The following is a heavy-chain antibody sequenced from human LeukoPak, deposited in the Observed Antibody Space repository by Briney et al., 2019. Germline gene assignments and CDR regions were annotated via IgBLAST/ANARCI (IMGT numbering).Heavy chain of an antibody. Sequence: SETLSLTCTISGGSVSDYYWSWIRQSPGKGLEWIGYIYHTGSTNYNPSLKSRVTISVDTSKNQFSLKLSSVTAADTAVYYCARDGYYYDSSGYYSRWFDPWGQGTLVTVSS. D-gene: IGHD3-22*01. CDR3: ARDGYYYDSSGYYSRWFDP. V-gene: IGHV4-59*02. CDR1: GGSVSDYY. J-gene: IGHJ5*02. CDR2: IYHTGST.